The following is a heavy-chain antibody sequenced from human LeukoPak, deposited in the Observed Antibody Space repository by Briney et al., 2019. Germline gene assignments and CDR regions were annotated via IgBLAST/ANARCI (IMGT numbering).Heavy chain of an antibody. V-gene: IGHV3-7*01. Sequence: GGSLRLSCAASGFTFSNAWMSWVRQAPGKGLEWVANIKQDGSEKYYVDSVKGRFTISRDNAKNSLYLQMNSLRAEDTAVYYCARVGGGYDFGYWGQGTLVTVSS. CDR2: IKQDGSEK. CDR3: ARVGGGYDFGY. J-gene: IGHJ4*02. CDR1: GFTFSNAW. D-gene: IGHD5-12*01.